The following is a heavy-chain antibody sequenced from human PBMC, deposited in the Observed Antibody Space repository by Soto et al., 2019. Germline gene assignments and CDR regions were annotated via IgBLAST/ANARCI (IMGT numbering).Heavy chain of an antibody. D-gene: IGHD1-26*01. V-gene: IGHV3-23*01. CDR1: GFTFSSYA. CDR2: ISGSGGST. CDR3: AKDTSGGVGAIESYYFDY. J-gene: IGHJ4*02. Sequence: GGSLRLSCAASGFTFSSYAMSWVRQAPGKGLEWVSAISGSGGSTYYADSVKGRFTISRDNSKNTLYLQMNSLRAEDTAVYYCAKDTSGGVGAIESYYFDYWGQGTLVTVSS.